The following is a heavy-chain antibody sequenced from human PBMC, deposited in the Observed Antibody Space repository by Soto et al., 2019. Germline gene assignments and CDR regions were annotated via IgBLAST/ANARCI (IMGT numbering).Heavy chain of an antibody. V-gene: IGHV3-21*01. D-gene: IGHD6-19*01. CDR2: ISSSSSYI. J-gene: IGHJ3*02. Sequence: EVQLVESGGGLVKPGGSLRLSCAASGFTFSSYSMNWVRQAPGKGLEWVSSISSSSSYIYYADSVKGRFTISRDNAKNSLYLQMDSLRAEDTAVYYCARDPGQQWLDDALDIWGQGTMVTVSS. CDR1: GFTFSSYS. CDR3: ARDPGQQWLDDALDI.